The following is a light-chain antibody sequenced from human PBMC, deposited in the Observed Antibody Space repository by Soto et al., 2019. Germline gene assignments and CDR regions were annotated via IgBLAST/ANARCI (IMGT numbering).Light chain of an antibody. V-gene: IGLV1-47*01. Sequence: QSVLTQPPSASGTPGQRVTISCSGSRSNIGSNYVYWYQQLPGTAPKLLIYVNSQRPSGVPDRFSGSKSGTSASLAISGLRSEDEADYYCATWDDSLSGTVFGGGTQLTVL. CDR1: RSNIGSNY. J-gene: IGLJ7*01. CDR2: VNS. CDR3: ATWDDSLSGTV.